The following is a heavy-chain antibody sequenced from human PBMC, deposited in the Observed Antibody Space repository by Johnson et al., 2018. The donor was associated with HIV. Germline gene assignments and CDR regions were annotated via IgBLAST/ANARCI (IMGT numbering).Heavy chain of an antibody. J-gene: IGHJ3*02. CDR1: GFTFSSYW. Sequence: VQLVESGGGVVQPGRSLRLSCAASGFTFSSYWMHWVRQAPGKGLVWVSRINSDGSSTSYADSVKGRFTISRDNAKNTLYLQMNSLRAEDTAVYYCARAGRSSDAFDIWGQGTMVTVSS. D-gene: IGHD6-6*01. V-gene: IGHV3-74*02. CDR3: ARAGRSSDAFDI. CDR2: INSDGSST.